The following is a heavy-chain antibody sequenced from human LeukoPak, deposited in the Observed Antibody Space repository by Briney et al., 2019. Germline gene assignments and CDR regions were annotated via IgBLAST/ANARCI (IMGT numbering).Heavy chain of an antibody. Sequence: SETLSLTCTVSAGSTSSGGYYWSWIRQHPGKGLEWIGYIHYSGSTYHNPSLKSRVTISADTSKNQFSLKLSSVAAADTAVYYCARDRSGYGVFDYWGQGTLVTVSS. J-gene: IGHJ4*02. V-gene: IGHV4-31*03. CDR2: IHYSGST. D-gene: IGHD5-12*01. CDR1: AGSTSSGGYY. CDR3: ARDRSGYGVFDY.